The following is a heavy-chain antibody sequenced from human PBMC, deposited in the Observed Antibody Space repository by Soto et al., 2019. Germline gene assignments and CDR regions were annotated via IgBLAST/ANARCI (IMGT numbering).Heavy chain of an antibody. J-gene: IGHJ4*02. Sequence: QLQESGPGLVKTSETLSLSCTVSGGAINSNNYFWGWIRQPPGKGLEYVGSVHNSVVTYYKTALKSRVTTALDTSNNQFSLRLMSVSAAETAVYYCASIVVGATGHTDFDHWGQGTLVTVSS. D-gene: IGHD2-15*01. CDR3: ASIVVGATGHTDFDH. CDR2: VHNSVVT. V-gene: IGHV4-39*01. CDR1: GGAINSNNYF.